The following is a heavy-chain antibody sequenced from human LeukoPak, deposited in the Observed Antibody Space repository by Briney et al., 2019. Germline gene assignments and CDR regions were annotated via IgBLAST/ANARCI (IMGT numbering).Heavy chain of an antibody. V-gene: IGHV4-30-2*01. J-gene: IGHJ4*02. CDR3: ARTRDFWNGYFDY. CDR2: ILHSGST. D-gene: IGHD3-3*01. Sequence: SETLSLTCDVSGGSITSGTYYWSWVRQPPGKGLEWIGYILHSGSTYQNPSLKSRVTISVDTSKSQFSLKLSSVTAADTAVYYCARTRDFWNGYFDYWGQGTLVTVSS. CDR1: GGSITSGTYY.